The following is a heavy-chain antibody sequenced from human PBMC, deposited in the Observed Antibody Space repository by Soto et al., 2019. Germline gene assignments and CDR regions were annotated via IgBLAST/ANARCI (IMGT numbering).Heavy chain of an antibody. V-gene: IGHV3-23*01. J-gene: IGHJ3*02. Sequence: GGSLRLSCAASGFTFSTYAMSWVRQAPGKGLEWVSAISGSGDSTYYADSVKGRFTISRDNSINTLYLQMNSLRTEDTAVYYCAHPRGYRVCDAYDIWGQGAMVTVSS. CDR3: AHPRGYRVCDAYDI. D-gene: IGHD1-26*01. CDR2: ISGSGDST. CDR1: GFTFSTYA.